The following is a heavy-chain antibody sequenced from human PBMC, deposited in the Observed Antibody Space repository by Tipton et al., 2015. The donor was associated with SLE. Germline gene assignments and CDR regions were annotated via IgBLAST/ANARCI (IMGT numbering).Heavy chain of an antibody. CDR1: GGSISSHY. V-gene: IGHV4-39*07. CDR3: ARGWGSG. J-gene: IGHJ4*02. CDR2: IYYSGST. D-gene: IGHD6-19*01. Sequence: TLSLTCTVSGGSISSHYWGWIRQPPGKGLEWIGSIYYSGSTYYNPSLKSRVTISVDTSKNQFSLKLSSVTAADTAVYYCARGWGSGWGQGTLVTVSS.